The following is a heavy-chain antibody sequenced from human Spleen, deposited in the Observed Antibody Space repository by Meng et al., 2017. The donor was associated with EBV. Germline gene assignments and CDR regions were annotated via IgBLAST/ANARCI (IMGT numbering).Heavy chain of an antibody. V-gene: IGHV1-18*01. J-gene: IGHJ4*02. CDR3: ARDVYSGYDRLGY. D-gene: IGHD5-12*01. CDR2: ISPYNGNT. CDR1: CYTYNIFV. Sequence: AVENLWSSVQCSRKAFCYTYNIFVCRWGRQAPGQVLAWMGWISPYNGNTVYAQKLQGSVSMTTDTSTNTAYMELWSLRSDDTAVYYCARDVYSGYDRLGYWGQGTLVTVSS.